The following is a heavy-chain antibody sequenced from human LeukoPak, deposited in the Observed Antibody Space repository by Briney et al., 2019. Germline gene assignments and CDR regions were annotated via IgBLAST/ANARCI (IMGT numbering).Heavy chain of an antibody. J-gene: IGHJ4*02. CDR3: ASVNYYGSGTLRPPGY. Sequence: GGSLRLSCAGSGFTFSSYWMTWVRQAPWKGLEWVANIKQDGSEKYYVDSVKGRFTISRDNAKNSLYLQMNSLRAEDTAVYYCASVNYYGSGTLRPPGYWGQGTLVTVSS. CDR1: GFTFSSYW. V-gene: IGHV3-7*01. CDR2: IKQDGSEK. D-gene: IGHD3-10*01.